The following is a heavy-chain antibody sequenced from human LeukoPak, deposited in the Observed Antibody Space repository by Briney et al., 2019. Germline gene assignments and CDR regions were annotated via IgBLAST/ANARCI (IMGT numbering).Heavy chain of an antibody. J-gene: IGHJ4*02. CDR3: ARQGRASYDSLTGSYSPAEFDY. Sequence: PSETLSLTCTVSGGSISSSSYYWGWIRQPPGKGLEWIGSIFRSGSTYYNPSLRSRVTISVDTSKNQFSLRLSSVTAADTAVYYCARQGRASYDSLTGSYSPAEFDYWGQGTLVTVSS. CDR2: IFRSGST. CDR1: GGSISSSSYY. D-gene: IGHD3-9*01. V-gene: IGHV4-39*01.